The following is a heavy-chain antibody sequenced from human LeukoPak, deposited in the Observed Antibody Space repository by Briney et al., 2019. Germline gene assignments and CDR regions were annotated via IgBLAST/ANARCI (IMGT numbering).Heavy chain of an antibody. J-gene: IGHJ4*02. CDR3: ARSYYDSSGYSYYFDY. CDR1: GFSLSTSGMC. V-gene: IGHV2-70*11. D-gene: IGHD3-22*01. CDR2: IDWDDDK. Sequence: SGPTLVNPTQTLTLTCTFSGFSLSTSGMCVSWIRQPPGKALERLARIDWDDDKYYSTSLKTRLTISRDTSKNQVVLTMTNMDPVDTATYYCARSYYDSSGYSYYFDYWGQGTLVTVSS.